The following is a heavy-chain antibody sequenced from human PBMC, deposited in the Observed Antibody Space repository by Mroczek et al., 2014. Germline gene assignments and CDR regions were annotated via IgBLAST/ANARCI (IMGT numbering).Heavy chain of an antibody. Sequence: VQLVQSGGGLVKPGGSLRLSCAASGFTFSNAWMSWVRQAPGKGLEWVGRIKSKTDGGTTDYAAPVKGRFTISRDDSKNTLYLQMNSLKTEDTAVYYCTTDRWFGELFPTYYFDYWGQGTLVTVSS. CDR2: IKSKTDGGTT. J-gene: IGHJ4*02. V-gene: IGHV3-15*01. D-gene: IGHD3-10*01. CDR1: GFTFSNAW. CDR3: TTDRWFGELFPTYYFDY.